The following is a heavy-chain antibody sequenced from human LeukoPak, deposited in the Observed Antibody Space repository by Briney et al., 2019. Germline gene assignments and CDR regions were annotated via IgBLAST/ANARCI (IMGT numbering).Heavy chain of an antibody. J-gene: IGHJ4*02. D-gene: IGHD6-19*01. Sequence: PGGALRLSCAAPGFTFSDAWMSWVRQAPGKGLEWVGRLKSNISGETTDYAAHVEGSFTISRDNSKNTLYLQMNSLRAEDTAVYYCAKWPVAGDFDYWGQGTLDTVSS. CDR3: AKWPVAGDFDY. V-gene: IGHV3-15*01. CDR1: GFTFSDAW. CDR2: LKSNISGETT.